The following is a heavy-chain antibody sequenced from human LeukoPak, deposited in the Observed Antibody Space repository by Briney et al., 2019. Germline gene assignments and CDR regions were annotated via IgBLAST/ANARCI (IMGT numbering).Heavy chain of an antibody. Sequence: PSQTLSLTCTVSGGSISSGGYYWSWIRQHPGKGLEWIGYIYYSGSTYYNPSLKSRVTISVDTSKNQFSLKLSSVTAADTAVYYCARDGVVPAEGFDIWGQGTMVTVSS. CDR2: IYYSGST. V-gene: IGHV4-31*03. D-gene: IGHD2-2*01. CDR3: ARDGVVPAEGFDI. CDR1: GGSISSGGYY. J-gene: IGHJ3*02.